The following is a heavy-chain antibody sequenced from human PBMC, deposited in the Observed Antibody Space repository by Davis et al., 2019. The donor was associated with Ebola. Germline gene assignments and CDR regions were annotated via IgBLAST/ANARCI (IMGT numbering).Heavy chain of an antibody. D-gene: IGHD1-26*01. CDR3: ARVIGLNGFDH. V-gene: IGHV4-59*12. J-gene: IGHJ5*02. Sequence: GSLRLSCNAPGGSMAGYYWSWIRQPPGKGLEWIGYIYYSGSTNYNPSLKSRVTISADTSKNQFSLKLSSVTAADTAVYYCARVIGLNGFDHWGQGTAVTVSS. CDR2: IYYSGST. CDR1: GGSMAGYY.